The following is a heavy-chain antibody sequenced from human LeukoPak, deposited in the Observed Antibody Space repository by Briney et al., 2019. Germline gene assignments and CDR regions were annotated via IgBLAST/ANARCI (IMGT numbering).Heavy chain of an antibody. CDR2: INPNSGDT. D-gene: IGHD6-13*01. J-gene: IGHJ4*02. V-gene: IGHV1-2*02. CDR3: ARDAIAAAGAGA. CDR1: GYTFTDYS. Sequence: ASVKVSCKASGYTFTDYSMHWVPDAPGQGLEWRGWINPNSGDTDYAQKFQGRVTMTRDTSISTAYLEVSRLTSDDTAVYFCARDAIAAAGAGAWGQGTLVTVSS.